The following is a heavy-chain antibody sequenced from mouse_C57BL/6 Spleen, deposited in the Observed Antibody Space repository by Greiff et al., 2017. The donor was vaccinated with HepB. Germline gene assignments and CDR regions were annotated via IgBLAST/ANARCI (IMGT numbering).Heavy chain of an antibody. CDR3: ARQITPYYAMDY. J-gene: IGHJ4*01. CDR1: GFTFSSYG. Sequence: DVKLVESGGDLVKPGGSLKLSCAASGFTFSSYGMSWVRQTPDKRLEWVATISSGGSYTYYPDSVKGRFTISRDNAKNTLYLQMSSLKSEDTAMYYCARQITPYYAMDYWGQGTSVTVSS. V-gene: IGHV5-6*02. D-gene: IGHD2-4*01. CDR2: ISSGGSYT.